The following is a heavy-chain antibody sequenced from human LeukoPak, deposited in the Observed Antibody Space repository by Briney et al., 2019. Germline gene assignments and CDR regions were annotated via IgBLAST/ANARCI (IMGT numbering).Heavy chain of an antibody. D-gene: IGHD3-22*01. Sequence: PGGSLRLSCAASGFSFRNYAMHWVRQAPGKGLEYVSAISSNGGSTYYANSVKGRFTISRDNSKNTLYLQMGSLRAEDMAVYYCARYYYYDSSAYYDYWGQGTLVTVSS. J-gene: IGHJ4*02. CDR3: ARYYYYDSSAYYDY. CDR1: GFSFRNYA. CDR2: ISSNGGST. V-gene: IGHV3-64*01.